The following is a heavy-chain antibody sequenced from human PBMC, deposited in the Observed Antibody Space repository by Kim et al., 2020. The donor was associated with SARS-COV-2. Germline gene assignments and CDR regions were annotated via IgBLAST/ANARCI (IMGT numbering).Heavy chain of an antibody. D-gene: IGHD2-21*02. CDR3: VKEMWRGGNSPPDY. Sequence: GGSLRLSCAASGFTFSSYAMSWVRQAPGKGLECVSVFYSGGSSTYYADSVKGRFTISRDNSKNELYVKMNSLRAEDTAVYYCVKEMWRGGNSPPDYWGQGTLVTVSS. V-gene: IGHV3-23*03. CDR2: FYSGGSST. J-gene: IGHJ4*02. CDR1: GFTFSSYA.